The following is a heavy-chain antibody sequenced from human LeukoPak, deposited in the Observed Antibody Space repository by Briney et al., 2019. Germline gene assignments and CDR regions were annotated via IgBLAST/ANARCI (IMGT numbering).Heavy chain of an antibody. J-gene: IGHJ4*02. CDR3: ARLTVTTFKSFDY. CDR2: ISGSGGST. V-gene: IGHV3-23*01. Sequence: GGSLRLPCAASGFTFSSFAMNWVRQAPGKGLEWVSTISGSGGSTYYADSVKGRFTISRDNSENTLHLQMNSLRADDTAVYYCARLTVTTFKSFDYWGQGTLVTVSS. CDR1: GFTFSSFA. D-gene: IGHD4-11*01.